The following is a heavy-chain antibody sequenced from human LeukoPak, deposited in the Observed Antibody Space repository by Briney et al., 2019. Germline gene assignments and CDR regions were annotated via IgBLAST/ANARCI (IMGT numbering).Heavy chain of an antibody. Sequence: ASETLSLTCSISGDSISSYSWSWIRQPPGKGLEWIGNIYYNGNTNYNPSLKSRVTISVDTSKNQFSLRLSSVTAADTAVYYCARRLSGYSSSWYPFDYWGQGTLVTVSS. CDR2: IYYNGNT. V-gene: IGHV4-59*12. D-gene: IGHD6-13*01. J-gene: IGHJ4*02. CDR3: ARRLSGYSSSWYPFDY. CDR1: GDSISSYS.